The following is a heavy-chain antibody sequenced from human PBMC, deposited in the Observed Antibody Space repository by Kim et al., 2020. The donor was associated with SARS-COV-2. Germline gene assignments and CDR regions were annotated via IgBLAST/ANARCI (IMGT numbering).Heavy chain of an antibody. V-gene: IGHV3-30*03. CDR3: GRIDY. J-gene: IGHJ4*02. CDR2: SYDGSNK. Sequence: SYDGSNKYYADSVKGRFTISRDNSKNTLYLQMNSLRAEDTAVYYCGRIDYWGQGTLVTVSS.